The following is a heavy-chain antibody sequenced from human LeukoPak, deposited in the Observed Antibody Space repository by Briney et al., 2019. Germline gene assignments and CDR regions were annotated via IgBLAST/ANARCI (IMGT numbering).Heavy chain of an antibody. J-gene: IGHJ4*02. V-gene: IGHV3-21*01. D-gene: IGHD6-19*01. CDR2: ISSSSSYI. Sequence: GGSLRLSCAASGFTFSSYIMNWVRQAPGKGLEWVSSISSSSSYICYADSVKGRFTISRDNAKNSLYLQMNSLRAEDTAVYYCARERLDSGWYIDYWGQGTLVTVSS. CDR3: ARERLDSGWYIDY. CDR1: GFTFSSYI.